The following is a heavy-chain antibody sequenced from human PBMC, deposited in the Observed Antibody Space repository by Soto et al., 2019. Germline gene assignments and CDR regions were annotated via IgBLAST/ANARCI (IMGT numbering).Heavy chain of an antibody. V-gene: IGHV4-39*01. Sequence: SETLSLTCTVSGGSISSSSYYWVWIRHPPGKGLEWIGSIYYSGSTYYNPSLKSRVTISVDTSKNQFSLKLSSVTAADTAVYYCAGIDYVWGSYRDYWGQGTLVTVSS. D-gene: IGHD3-16*02. CDR1: GGSISSSSYY. J-gene: IGHJ4*02. CDR3: AGIDYVWGSYRDY. CDR2: IYYSGST.